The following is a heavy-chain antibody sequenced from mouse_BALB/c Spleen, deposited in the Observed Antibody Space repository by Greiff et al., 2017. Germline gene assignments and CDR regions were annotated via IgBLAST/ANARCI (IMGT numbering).Heavy chain of an antibody. J-gene: IGHJ3*01. CDR3: ARRDDYEWFAY. V-gene: IGHV3-2*02. Sequence: DVKLVESGPGLVKPSQSLSLTCTVTGYSITSDYAWNWIRQFPGNKLEWMGYISYSGSTSYNPSLKSRISITRDTSKNQFFLQLNSVTTEDTATYYCARRDDYEWFAYWGQGTLVTVSA. CDR1: GYSITSDYA. CDR2: ISYSGST. D-gene: IGHD2-4*01.